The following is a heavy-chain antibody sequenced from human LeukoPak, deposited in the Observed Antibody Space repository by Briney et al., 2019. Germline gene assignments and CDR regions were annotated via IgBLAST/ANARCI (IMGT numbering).Heavy chain of an antibody. V-gene: IGHV1-69*13. CDR2: IIAYFGYS. J-gene: IGHJ5*02. D-gene: IGHD5-18*01. Sequence: GASVKVSCKASGGTFNNYAINWVRQSPGQGLGWMGGIIAYFGYSNYAQKFHGRVTSTADEFTTTAYMELSSLRSEDTAGYDCARVTHTERSTWFDPWGQGTLVTVSS. CDR1: GGTFNNYA. CDR3: ARVTHTERSTWFDP.